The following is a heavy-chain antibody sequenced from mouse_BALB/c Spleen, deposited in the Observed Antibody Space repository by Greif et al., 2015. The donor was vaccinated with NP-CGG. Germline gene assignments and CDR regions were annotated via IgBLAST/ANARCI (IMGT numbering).Heavy chain of an antibody. Sequence: VQLQQSGPELVKPGASVKMSCKASGYTFTSYVMHWVKQKPGQGLEWIGYINPYNDGTKYNEKFKGKATLTSDKSSSTAFMELSSLASEDSAFYYGARYDDAMDYWGQGTSVTFSS. CDR1: GYTFTSYV. J-gene: IGHJ4*01. V-gene: IGHV1-14*01. CDR2: INPYNDGT. CDR3: ARYDDAMDY. D-gene: IGHD2-14*01.